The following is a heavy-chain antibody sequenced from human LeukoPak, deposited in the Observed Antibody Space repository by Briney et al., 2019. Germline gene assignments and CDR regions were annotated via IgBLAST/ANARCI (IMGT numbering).Heavy chain of an antibody. CDR3: ARVIAVAGIRAFDY. CDR2: ISSSSSYI. CDR1: GFTFSSYS. Sequence: GGSLRLSCAASGFTFSSYSMNWVRQAPGKGLEWASSISSSSSYIYYADSVKGRFTISRDNAKNSLYLQMNSLRAEDTAVYYCARVIAVAGIRAFDYWGQGTLVTVSS. D-gene: IGHD6-19*01. V-gene: IGHV3-21*01. J-gene: IGHJ4*02.